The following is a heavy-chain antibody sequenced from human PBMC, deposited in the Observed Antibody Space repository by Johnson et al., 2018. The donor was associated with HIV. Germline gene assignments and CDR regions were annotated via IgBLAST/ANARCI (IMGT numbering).Heavy chain of an antibody. CDR3: ARSGGYPNAFDM. D-gene: IGHD6-13*01. V-gene: IGHV3-33*08. J-gene: IGHJ3*02. CDR1: GFTFSSYA. CDR2: IWYDGSNK. Sequence: QVQLVESGGGVVQPGRSLRLSCAASGFTFSSYAMHWVRQAPGKGLEWVAVIWYDGSNKYYADSVKGRFTISRDNSKNTLYLQMNSLRAEDTAVYYCARSGGYPNAFDMWGQGTLVTVPA.